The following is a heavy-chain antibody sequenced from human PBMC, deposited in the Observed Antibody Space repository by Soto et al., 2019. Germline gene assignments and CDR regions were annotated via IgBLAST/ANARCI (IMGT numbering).Heavy chain of an antibody. CDR3: ARARGDSGSYYFDY. V-gene: IGHV3-13*01. D-gene: IGHD1-26*01. J-gene: IGHJ4*02. CDR2: LGTAGDT. Sequence: GGSLRLSCAASGFTLSTYDMHWVRQGTGKGLEWVSALGTAGDTYYPGSVKGRFTISRENAKNSLYLQMNSLRAEDTAVYYCARARGDSGSYYFDYWGQGTLVTVSS. CDR1: GFTLSTYD.